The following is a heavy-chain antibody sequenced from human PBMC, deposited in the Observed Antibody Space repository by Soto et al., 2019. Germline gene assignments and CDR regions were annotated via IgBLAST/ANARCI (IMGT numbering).Heavy chain of an antibody. Sequence: EVQLVESGGGLVQPGGSLRLSCAVSGFIFSDYSMNWVRQAPGKGLEWVSYITASSTIIYYADSVKGRFTISRDNAKNSLYLQMNSLRDEDTAVYYCVRCVTTTSLPLGYWGQGTLVTVSS. D-gene: IGHD1-1*01. J-gene: IGHJ4*02. CDR3: VRCVTTTSLPLGY. CDR1: GFIFSDYS. V-gene: IGHV3-48*02. CDR2: ITASSTII.